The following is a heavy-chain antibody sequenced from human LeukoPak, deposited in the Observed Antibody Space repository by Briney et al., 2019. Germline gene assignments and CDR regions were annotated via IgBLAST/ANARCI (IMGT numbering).Heavy chain of an antibody. D-gene: IGHD3-22*01. J-gene: IGHJ4*02. V-gene: IGHV4-34*01. CDR1: GGSFSGYY. Sequence: SETLSLTCAVYGGSFSGYYWSWIRQPPGKGLEWIGEINHSGSTNYNPSLKSRVTISVDTSKNQFSLKLSSVTAADTAVYYCARSYYYDSSGSQGAYDYRGQGTLVTVSS. CDR2: INHSGST. CDR3: ARSYYYDSSGSQGAYDY.